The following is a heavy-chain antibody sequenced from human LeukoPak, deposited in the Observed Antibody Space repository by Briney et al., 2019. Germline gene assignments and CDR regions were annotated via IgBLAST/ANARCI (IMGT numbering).Heavy chain of an antibody. Sequence: ASVKVSCKASGYTFTGYYMHWVRQAPGQGLEWMGRINPNSGGTNYAQKFQGRVTMTRDTSISTAYMELSRLRSDDTAVYYCARSYDILTGLDYWGQGTLVTVPS. CDR1: GYTFTGYY. V-gene: IGHV1-2*06. CDR2: INPNSGGT. J-gene: IGHJ4*02. D-gene: IGHD3-9*01. CDR3: ARSYDILTGLDY.